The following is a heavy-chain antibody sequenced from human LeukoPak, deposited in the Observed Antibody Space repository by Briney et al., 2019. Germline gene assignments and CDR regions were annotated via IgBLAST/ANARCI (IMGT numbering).Heavy chain of an antibody. CDR2: INPGDSDT. CDR1: GYRFTSYW. Sequence: GESLKISCKGSGYRFTSYWIGWVRQMPGKGLEWMGIINPGDSDTRYSPSFQGQVTISADKSISTTSLQWSSLKASDSAIYYCARQGSTVTMDYWGQGTLVTVSS. D-gene: IGHD4-17*01. CDR3: ARQGSTVTMDY. V-gene: IGHV5-51*01. J-gene: IGHJ4*02.